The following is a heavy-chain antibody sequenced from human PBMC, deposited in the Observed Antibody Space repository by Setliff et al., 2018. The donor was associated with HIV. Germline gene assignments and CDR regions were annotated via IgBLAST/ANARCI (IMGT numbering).Heavy chain of an antibody. CDR3: ARDLRSSHGSPNYFDY. D-gene: IGHD2-15*01. CDR1: GFSFSSYG. CDR2: IWYDGTNK. V-gene: IGHV3-33*01. Sequence: PGGSLRLSCAASGFSFSSYGMHWVRQAPGKGLEWLALIWYDGTNKQYGDSVKGRFAISRDNSKNTLYLQMNSLRAEDTAVYYCARDLRSSHGSPNYFDYWGRGALVTVSS. J-gene: IGHJ4*02.